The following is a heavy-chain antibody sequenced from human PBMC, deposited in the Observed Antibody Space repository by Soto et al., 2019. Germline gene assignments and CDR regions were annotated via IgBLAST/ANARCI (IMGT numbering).Heavy chain of an antibody. V-gene: IGHV4-34*01. J-gene: IGHJ4*02. CDR3: ARVRGDIVVVPAAIVFDY. CDR2: INHSGST. D-gene: IGHD2-2*02. CDR1: GGSFSGYY. Sequence: SETLSLTCAVYGGSFSGYYWSWIRQPPGKGLEWIGEINHSGSTNYNPSLKSRVTISVDTSKNQFSLKLSSVTAADTAVYYCARVRGDIVVVPAAIVFDYWGQGTLVTVSS.